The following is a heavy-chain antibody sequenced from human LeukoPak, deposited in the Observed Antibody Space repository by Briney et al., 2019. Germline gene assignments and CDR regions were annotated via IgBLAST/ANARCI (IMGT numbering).Heavy chain of an antibody. CDR1: GFTFSSFT. CDR3: ATDVRDEYSSGWYPIGY. Sequence: GGSLRLSCAASGFTFSSFTMNWVRQAPGKGLEWVSSISSGSRYIYYADSVKGRFTISRDNAKNSLYLQMNSLRAEDTAVYYCATDVRDEYSSGWYPIGYWGQGTLVTVSS. CDR2: ISSGSRYI. V-gene: IGHV3-21*01. J-gene: IGHJ4*02. D-gene: IGHD6-19*01.